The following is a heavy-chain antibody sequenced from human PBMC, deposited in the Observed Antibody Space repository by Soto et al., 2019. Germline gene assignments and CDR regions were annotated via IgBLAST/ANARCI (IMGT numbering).Heavy chain of an antibody. CDR3: ARLDPGGEGDF. Sequence: PSETLSLSCTVSGGSISNDDYYWTWIRQPPGKGLEWVGSIYYSGNTYYDPSLKSRLTISVDTSKNQFSLKLYSVTAADTAVYYCARLDPGGEGDFWGQGVLVTVSS. J-gene: IGHJ4*02. D-gene: IGHD3-10*01. V-gene: IGHV4-30-4*01. CDR2: IYYSGNT. CDR1: GGSISNDDYY.